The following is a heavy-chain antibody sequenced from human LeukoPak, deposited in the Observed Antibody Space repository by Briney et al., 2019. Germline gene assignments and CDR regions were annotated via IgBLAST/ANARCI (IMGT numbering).Heavy chain of an antibody. CDR3: ARDIPLPDIVATAYPGYYFDC. D-gene: IGHD5-12*01. V-gene: IGHV7-4-1*02. CDR1: GYTFTSYA. CDR2: INTNTGNP. Sequence: GASVKVSCKASGYTFTSYAMNWVRQAPGQGLEWMGWINTNTGNPTYAQGFTGRFVFSLDTSVSTAYLQISSLKAEDTAVYYCARDIPLPDIVATAYPGYYFDCWGQGTLVTVSS. J-gene: IGHJ4*02.